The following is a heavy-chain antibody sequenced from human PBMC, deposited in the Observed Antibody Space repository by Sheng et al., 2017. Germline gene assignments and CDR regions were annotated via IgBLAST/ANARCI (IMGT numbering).Heavy chain of an antibody. J-gene: IGHJ2*01. V-gene: IGHV4-34*01. CDR2: INHSGST. D-gene: IGHD6-13*01. Sequence: QVQLQQWGAGLLKPSETLSLTCAVYGGSFSGYYWSWIRQPPGKGLEWIGEINHSGSTNYNPSLKSRVTISVDTSKNQFSLKLSSVTAADTAVYYCARARRIAAAIRYWYFDLWGRGTLATVSS. CDR1: GGSFSGYY. CDR3: ARARRIAAAIRYWYFDL.